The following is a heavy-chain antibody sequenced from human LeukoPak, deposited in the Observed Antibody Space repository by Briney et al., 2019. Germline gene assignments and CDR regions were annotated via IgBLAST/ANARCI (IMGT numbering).Heavy chain of an antibody. CDR1: GGSITSSSYY. D-gene: IGHD3-22*01. CDR3: ASDSVGYYYFDN. CDR2: LYYSGTT. J-gene: IGHJ4*02. Sequence: SETLSLTCTVSGGSITSSSYYWGWLRQPPGKGLEWLGSLYYSGTTYYNPSLKSRISISVDTSKNQFSLNLTSVTAADTAVYYCASDSVGYYYFDNWGEGTLVTVSS. V-gene: IGHV4-39*07.